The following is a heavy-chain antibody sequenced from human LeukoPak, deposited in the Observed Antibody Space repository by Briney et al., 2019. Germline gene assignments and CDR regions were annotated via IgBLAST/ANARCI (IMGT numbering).Heavy chain of an antibody. Sequence: ASVKVSCKASGYTFTNYYMHWVRQAPGQGLEWMGIINPSGGNTLYAQQFQGRITMTSDTSTSTVYMELSSLRSDDTAVFFCARDYDPNHFNYFGMGVWGQGTPVTVSS. CDR3: ARDYDPNHFNYFGMGV. V-gene: IGHV1-46*01. D-gene: IGHD1-14*01. CDR1: GYTFTNYY. CDR2: INPSGGNT. J-gene: IGHJ6*02.